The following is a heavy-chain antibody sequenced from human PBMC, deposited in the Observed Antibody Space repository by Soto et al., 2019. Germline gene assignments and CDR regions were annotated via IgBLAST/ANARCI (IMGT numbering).Heavy chain of an antibody. CDR2: MYDTGST. V-gene: IGHV4-30-2*01. J-gene: IGHJ5*02. CDR1: GASMSSGVYS. D-gene: IGHD3-10*01. CDR3: ARDRGTGSFYPT. Sequence: QLQLQESGSGLVKPSQTLSLTCAVSGASMSSGVYSWSWIRQPPGKGLEWIGYMYDTGSTYYNPSLKPRVTISADMSKNHLSLNLTSVTAADTAVYYCARDRGTGSFYPTWGQGILVTVS.